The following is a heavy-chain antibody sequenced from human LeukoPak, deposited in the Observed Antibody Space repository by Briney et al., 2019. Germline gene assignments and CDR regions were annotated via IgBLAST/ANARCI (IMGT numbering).Heavy chain of an antibody. J-gene: IGHJ4*02. CDR3: AGFYEGHYYDSSGYYYFDY. Sequence: ASVKVSCKASGGTFSSYTISWVRQAPGQGLEWMGRIIPILGIANYAQKFQGRVTITADKSTSTAYMELSSLRSEDTAVYYCAGFYEGHYYDSSGYYYFDYWGQGTLVTVSS. D-gene: IGHD3-22*01. CDR1: GGTFSSYT. V-gene: IGHV1-69*02. CDR2: IIPILGIA.